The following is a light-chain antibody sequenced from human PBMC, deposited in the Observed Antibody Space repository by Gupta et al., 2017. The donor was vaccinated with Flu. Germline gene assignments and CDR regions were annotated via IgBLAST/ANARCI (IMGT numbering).Light chain of an antibody. CDR1: QSDVYGDGKTY. Sequence: DIVMTQSPLSLPVTLGQPASMSCTSSQSDVYGDGKTYLSWFLQRPGQSPRRLIYEVSIRGSGVPDRFSASGSGTNYTLKIGRVEADDVGVYYCMQKYTFGQGTKLEI. J-gene: IGKJ2*01. CDR3: MQKYT. V-gene: IGKV2-30*01. CDR2: EVS.